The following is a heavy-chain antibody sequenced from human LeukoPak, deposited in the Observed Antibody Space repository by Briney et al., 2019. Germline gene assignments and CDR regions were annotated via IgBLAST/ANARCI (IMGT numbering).Heavy chain of an antibody. Sequence: GGSLRLSCAASGFTVSSKYMSWVRQAPGKGLEWVSVIYSGGSTYYADSVKGRFTISRDNSKNTLYLQMNSLRAEDTAVYYCARDRASGYSSRLDAFDIWGQGTMVTVSS. J-gene: IGHJ3*02. D-gene: IGHD6-13*01. CDR2: IYSGGST. V-gene: IGHV3-66*02. CDR1: GFTVSSKY. CDR3: ARDRASGYSSRLDAFDI.